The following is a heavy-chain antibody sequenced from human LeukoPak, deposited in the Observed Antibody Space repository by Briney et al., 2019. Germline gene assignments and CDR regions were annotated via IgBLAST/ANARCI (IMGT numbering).Heavy chain of an antibody. CDR2: ISGNGVGT. D-gene: IGHD3-22*01. Sequence: PGGSLRLSCAASGFTFSRSAMNWVRQAPGKGLEWVASISGNGVGTYYADSVKGRFNISRDNSKNTLYLQMNSLRTEDTAVYHCAKDANYFDSGSYLIPFDFWGQGTLVTVSS. V-gene: IGHV3-23*01. J-gene: IGHJ4*02. CDR1: GFTFSRSA. CDR3: AKDANYFDSGSYLIPFDF.